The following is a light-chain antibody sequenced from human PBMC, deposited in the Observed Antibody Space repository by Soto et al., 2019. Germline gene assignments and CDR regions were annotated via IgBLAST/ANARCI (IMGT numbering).Light chain of an antibody. Sequence: EIVMTQSPATLSVSPGERATLSCRASQSVSSNLAWYQQKPGQAPRLLIYGASTRATGIPARFSGSGSGTEFTLTISSPQSEDFAVYYCQQSNNWPPYTFGQGTKLEIK. V-gene: IGKV3-15*01. J-gene: IGKJ2*01. CDR2: GAS. CDR3: QQSNNWPPYT. CDR1: QSVSSN.